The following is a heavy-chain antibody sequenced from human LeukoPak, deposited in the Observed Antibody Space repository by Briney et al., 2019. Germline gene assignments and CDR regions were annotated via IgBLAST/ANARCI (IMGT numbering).Heavy chain of an antibody. CDR2: IIPIFGIA. CDR1: GGTLSSYA. CDR3: ARAHSSSSLDWFDP. Sequence: ASVKVSCKASGGTLSSYAISWVRQAPGQGLEWMGRIIPIFGIANYAQKFQGRATITADKSTSTAYMELSSLRSEDTAVFYCARAHSSSSLDWFDPWGQGTLVTVSS. J-gene: IGHJ5*02. V-gene: IGHV1-69*04. D-gene: IGHD6-6*01.